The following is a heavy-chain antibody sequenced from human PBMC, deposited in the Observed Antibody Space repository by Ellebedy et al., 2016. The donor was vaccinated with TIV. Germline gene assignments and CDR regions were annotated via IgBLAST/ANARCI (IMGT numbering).Heavy chain of an antibody. V-gene: IGHV4-61*08. CDR3: ARQISSFDY. J-gene: IGHJ4*02. Sequence: MPSETLSLTCTVSGDSVSSGAFYWNWNRLLPGQGLEWIGFLYYGGSTNYNPSLKSRVTISVATSKNQFSLKLSSVTAADTAVYYCARQISSFDYWGQGTLVTVSS. CDR1: GDSVSSGAFY. CDR2: LYYGGST.